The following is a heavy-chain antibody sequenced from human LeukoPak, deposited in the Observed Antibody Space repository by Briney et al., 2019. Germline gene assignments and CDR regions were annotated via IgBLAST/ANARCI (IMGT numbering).Heavy chain of an antibody. V-gene: IGHV4-59*01. J-gene: IGHJ4*02. CDR3: STDSPTGFDH. CDR2: IYHTGST. CDR1: GGSISSYY. D-gene: IGHD2-8*02. Sequence: SETLSLTCTVSGGSISSYYWSWIRQPPGKGLEWIGYIYHTGSTKYNPSLKSRVTISIDTSKNHFSLTLTSVTAADTAVYYCSTDSPTGFDHWGQGALVTVSS.